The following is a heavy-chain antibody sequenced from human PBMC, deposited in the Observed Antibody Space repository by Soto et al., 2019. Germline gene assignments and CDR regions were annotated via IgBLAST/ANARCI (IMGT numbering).Heavy chain of an antibody. Sequence: VQLLESGGGLVQPGGSLRLSCAASGFPFRDYAMNWVRQAPGKGLEWVSDISGNGDSARYADSVKGRFTVSRDNSRDTLYLQMNSLRVDDTDVYNCGKERRGSGWSVCNFWGQGTMVTVSS. CDR3: GKERRGSGWSVCNF. CDR2: ISGNGDSA. CDR1: GFPFRDYA. V-gene: IGHV3-23*01. J-gene: IGHJ4*02. D-gene: IGHD6-19*01.